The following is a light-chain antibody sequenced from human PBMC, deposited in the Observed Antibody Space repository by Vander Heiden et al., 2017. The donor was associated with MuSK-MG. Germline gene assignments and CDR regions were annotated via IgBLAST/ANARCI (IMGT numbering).Light chain of an antibody. Sequence: AIQMTQSPSSLSASVGDRVTITCRASQGSRNDLGWYQQTPGKATKLLIDAASSLQSGVPSRFSGRGSGTDFTLTISSLQTEDFATYSCLHDYMYPWTFGQGTKVEIK. CDR3: LHDYMYPWT. CDR2: AAS. V-gene: IGKV1-6*01. J-gene: IGKJ1*01. CDR1: QGSRND.